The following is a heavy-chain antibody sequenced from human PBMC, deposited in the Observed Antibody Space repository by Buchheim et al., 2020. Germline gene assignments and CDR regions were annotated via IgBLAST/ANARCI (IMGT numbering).Heavy chain of an antibody. J-gene: IGHJ4*02. V-gene: IGHV3-30*18. Sequence: QVQLVESGGGVVQPGRSLRLSCAASGFTFSNYGVHWVRQAPGKGLEWVAVVSYDGTNKYYADSVKGRFTISRDNSKNTLFLEMNSLRAEDTAVYYCAKDYIRGVEYYFDYWGQGTL. CDR1: GFTFSNYG. CDR2: VSYDGTNK. CDR3: AKDYIRGVEYYFDY. D-gene: IGHD3-10*02.